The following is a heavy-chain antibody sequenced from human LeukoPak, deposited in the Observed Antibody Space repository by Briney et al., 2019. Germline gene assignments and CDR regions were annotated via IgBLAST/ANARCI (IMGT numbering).Heavy chain of an antibody. CDR2: ITTSSST. D-gene: IGHD6-19*01. Sequence: GGSLRLSCAASGFTFSNYYMTWTRQAPGKGLEWVSYITTSSSTNYVDSVKGRFTISRDNAKNSLYLQMNSLRAEDTAVYYCARAQYSARAQYSSGWYYFDSWGQGTLVTVSS. J-gene: IGHJ4*02. CDR1: GFTFSNYY. CDR3: ARAQYSARAQYSSGWYYFDS. V-gene: IGHV3-11*06.